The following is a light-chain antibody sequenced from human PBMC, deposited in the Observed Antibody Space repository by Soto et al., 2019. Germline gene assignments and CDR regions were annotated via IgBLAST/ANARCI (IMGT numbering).Light chain of an antibody. J-gene: IGKJ2*01. CDR2: GSS. V-gene: IGKV3-20*01. CDR1: QSVSTNY. Sequence: EVVLTQSPGTLSLSPGERATLSCRASQSVSTNYFVWYQQKPGQAPRLLIFGSSDRATGIPDRFSGSGSGTDFTLTISRLEPEDFAVYYCQQYGSSPPYTFGQGTKLEIK. CDR3: QQYGSSPPYT.